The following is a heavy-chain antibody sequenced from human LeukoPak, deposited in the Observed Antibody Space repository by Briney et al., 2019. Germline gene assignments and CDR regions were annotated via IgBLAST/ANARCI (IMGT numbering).Heavy chain of an antibody. D-gene: IGHD6-19*01. CDR3: AKVPGIAVAGVYWYFDL. CDR2: ISGSGGST. Sequence: HPGGSLRLSCAASGFTFSSYAMSRVRQAPGKGLEWVSAISGSGGSTYYADSVKGRFTISRDNSKNTLYLQMNSLRAEDTAVYYCAKVPGIAVAGVYWYFDLWGRGTLVTVSS. CDR1: GFTFSSYA. V-gene: IGHV3-23*01. J-gene: IGHJ2*01.